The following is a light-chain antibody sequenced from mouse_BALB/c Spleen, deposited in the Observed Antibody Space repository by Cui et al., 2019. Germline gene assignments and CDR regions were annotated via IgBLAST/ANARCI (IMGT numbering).Light chain of an antibody. Sequence: ENVLTQSPAIMYASPGEKVTMTCRASSSVSSSYLHWYQQKSGASPKLWIYSTSNLASGVPARFSGSGSGTSYSLTISSVEAEDAATYYCQQYSGYPWTFGGGTKLEIK. J-gene: IGKJ1*01. CDR2: STS. V-gene: IGKV4-57-1*01. CDR3: QQYSGYPWT. CDR1: SSVSSSY.